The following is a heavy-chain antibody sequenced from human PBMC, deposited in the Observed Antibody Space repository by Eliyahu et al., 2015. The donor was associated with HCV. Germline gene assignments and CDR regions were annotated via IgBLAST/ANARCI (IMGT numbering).Heavy chain of an antibody. CDR1: GVTFNNYA. D-gene: IGHD3-16*01. J-gene: IGHJ4*02. V-gene: IGHV1-69*06. Sequence: QVHLVQSGAEVKRPGSSVQVSCKXSGVTFNNYAISWVRQAPGQGRXWMGGSVPVYGTAEYPHKFRGRVTITADKSSSTIYMELTGLNSDDTAVYYCARGYYGLYYFDSWGQGTPVTVSS. CDR2: SVPVYGTA. CDR3: ARGYYGLYYFDS.